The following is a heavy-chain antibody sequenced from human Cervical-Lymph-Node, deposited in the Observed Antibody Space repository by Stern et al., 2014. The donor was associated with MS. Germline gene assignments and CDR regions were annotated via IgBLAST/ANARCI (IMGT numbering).Heavy chain of an antibody. D-gene: IGHD2-15*01. V-gene: IGHV2-5*02. CDR1: GFSVATAGVG. Sequence: QVTLKESGPTLVKPTQTVTLTCTLSGFSVATAGVGVGWIRQPPGKALEWLALLYWDEDKLYTPSLKNRLTIIKDTSKNQVVLTMTNVDPVDTATYYCAHSRVKYCRGGTCYSSLFDYWGQGTLVTVSS. CDR2: LYWDEDK. CDR3: AHSRVKYCRGGTCYSSLFDY. J-gene: IGHJ4*02.